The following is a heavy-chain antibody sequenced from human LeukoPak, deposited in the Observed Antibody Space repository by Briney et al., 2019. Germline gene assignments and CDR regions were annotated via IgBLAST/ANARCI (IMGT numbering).Heavy chain of an antibody. Sequence: SETLSLTCTVSGGAICSLYCSWGRQPPGPGLGWIGYIYTSGSATYNPSLKSRVTISVDTSKNQFSLSLSSVTAPDTAVYYCSKLENYYYYMDVWGKGTTVTVSS. J-gene: IGHJ6*03. V-gene: IGHV4-4*09. CDR1: GGAICSLY. CDR2: IYTSGSA. CDR3: SKLENYYYYMDV. D-gene: IGHD1-1*01.